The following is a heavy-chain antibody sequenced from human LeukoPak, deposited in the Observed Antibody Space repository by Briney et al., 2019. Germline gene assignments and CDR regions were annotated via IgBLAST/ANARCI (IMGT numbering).Heavy chain of an antibody. CDR1: GLIFTSYA. CDR3: AKGSEYLWGSLETYYFYYMDV. CDR2: INGGGGRT. Sequence: PGGSLRLSCAASGLIFTSYAMNWVRQAPGKGLEWVSAINGGGGRTYYAESVRGRFTISRDNSKNTLYLQMSSLRAEDTAVYYCAKGSEYLWGSLETYYFYYMDVWGKGTTVTVSS. D-gene: IGHD3-16*01. V-gene: IGHV3-23*01. J-gene: IGHJ6*03.